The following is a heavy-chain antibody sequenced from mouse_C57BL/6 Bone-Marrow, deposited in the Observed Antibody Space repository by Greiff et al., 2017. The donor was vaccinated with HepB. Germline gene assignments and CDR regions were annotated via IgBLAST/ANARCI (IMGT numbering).Heavy chain of an antibody. D-gene: IGHD1-1*01. V-gene: IGHV1-20*01. Sequence: VQLQQSGPELVKPGDSVKISCKASGYSFTGYFMNWVMQSHGKSLEWIGRINPYNGDTFYNQKFKGKATLTVDKSSSTAHMELRSLTSEDSAVYYCARWGFYYYGSSYFYFDYWGQGTTLTVSS. CDR2: INPYNGDT. J-gene: IGHJ2*01. CDR3: ARWGFYYYGSSYFYFDY. CDR1: GYSFTGYF.